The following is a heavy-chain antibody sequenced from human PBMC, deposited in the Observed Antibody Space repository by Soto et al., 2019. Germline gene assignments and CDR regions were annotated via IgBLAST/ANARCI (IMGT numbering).Heavy chain of an antibody. Sequence: LRLSCAASGFTFSSYAMSWVRQAPWKGLDFVSAIIGSVGSTYYAYSFKGRLTISRDNSKNTLYLQMNSLRSEYTAVYCCSKDFRYSYGYKDIDAFDIWGQGTMVTVSS. CDR1: GFTFSSYA. CDR2: IIGSVGST. D-gene: IGHD5-18*01. J-gene: IGHJ3*02. V-gene: IGHV3-23*01. CDR3: SKDFRYSYGYKDIDAFDI.